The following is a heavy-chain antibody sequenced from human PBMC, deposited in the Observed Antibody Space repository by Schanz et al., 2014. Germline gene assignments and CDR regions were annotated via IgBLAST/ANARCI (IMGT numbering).Heavy chain of an antibody. Sequence: EVQLVESGGGLVQPGGSLRLSCAGSGFAFSSNWMNWVRQAPGKGLEWVANIKEDGSEKYYVDSVKGRFTISRDNAKSALYLQMNSLSAEDTAVYYCAKVAPAAAYLDSWGLGTLVTVSS. CDR3: AKVAPAAAYLDS. CDR2: IKEDGSEK. V-gene: IGHV3-7*03. J-gene: IGHJ4*02. CDR1: GFAFSSNW. D-gene: IGHD2-2*01.